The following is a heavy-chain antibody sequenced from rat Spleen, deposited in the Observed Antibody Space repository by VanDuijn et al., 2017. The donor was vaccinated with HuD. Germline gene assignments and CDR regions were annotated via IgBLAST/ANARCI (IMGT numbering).Heavy chain of an antibody. CDR1: GFTFSNYD. J-gene: IGHJ3*01. CDR2: IRTGGGNT. Sequence: EVQLVESGGGLVLPGRSLKLSCAASGFTFSNYDMAWVRQTPTKGLEWVASIRTGGGNTYYRDSVKGRFTISRDNAKNTLYLQMDSLRSEDTATYYCATINYGGYLPFVYWGQGTLVTVSS. D-gene: IGHD1-11*01. V-gene: IGHV5S13*01. CDR3: ATINYGGYLPFVY.